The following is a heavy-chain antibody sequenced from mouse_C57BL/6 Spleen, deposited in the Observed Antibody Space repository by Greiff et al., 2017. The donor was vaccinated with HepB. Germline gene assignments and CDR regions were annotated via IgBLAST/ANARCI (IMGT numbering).Heavy chain of an antibody. CDR1: GYTFTSYG. V-gene: IGHV1-81*01. Sequence: LQESGAELARPGASVKLSCKASGYTFTSYGISWVKQRTGQGLEWIGEIYPRSGNTYYNEKFKGKATLTADKSSSTAYMELRSLTSEDSAVYFCARSPSYGSSTYYAMDYWGQGTSVTVSS. D-gene: IGHD1-1*01. J-gene: IGHJ4*01. CDR2: IYPRSGNT. CDR3: ARSPSYGSSTYYAMDY.